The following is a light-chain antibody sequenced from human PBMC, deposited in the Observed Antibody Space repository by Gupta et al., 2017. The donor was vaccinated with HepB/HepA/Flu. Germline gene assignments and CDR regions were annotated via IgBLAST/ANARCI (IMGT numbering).Light chain of an antibody. J-gene: IGKJ1*01. Sequence: DIQMTQSPSTLSASVGDRVTLTCRASQSISNWLAWYQQKPGKATKLLIYKASGLESGVPSRFSCSGSGTEFSLTINSLQPEDVATYYCQQYSALAPTWTFGQGTRLEIK. V-gene: IGKV1-5*03. CDR3: QQYSALAPTWT. CDR1: QSISNW. CDR2: KAS.